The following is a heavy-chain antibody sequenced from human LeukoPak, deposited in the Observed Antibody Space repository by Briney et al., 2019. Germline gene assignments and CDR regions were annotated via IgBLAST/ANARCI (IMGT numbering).Heavy chain of an antibody. CDR2: IYHSGST. J-gene: IGHJ6*03. CDR3: GRDSDMDV. V-gene: IGHV4-38-2*02. CDR1: GYSISSGYY. Sequence: SETLSLTCTVSGYSISSGYYWGWIRQPPGKGLEWIGSIYHSGSTYYNPSLKSRVTISVDTSKNQFSLKLSSVTAADTAVYYCGRDSDMDVWGKGTTVTVSS.